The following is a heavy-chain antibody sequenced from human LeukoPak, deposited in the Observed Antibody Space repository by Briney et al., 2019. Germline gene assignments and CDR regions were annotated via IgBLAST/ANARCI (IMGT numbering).Heavy chain of an antibody. CDR3: ARVVVPAAYNWFDP. J-gene: IGHJ5*02. CDR1: GGSISSGSYY. V-gene: IGHV4-61*02. CDR2: IYTSGST. Sequence: SQTLSLTCTVSGGSISSGSYYWSWIRQPAGNGLEWIGRIYTSGSTNYNPSFKSRVTISVDTSKNQFSLKLSSVTAADTAVYYCARVVVPAAYNWFDPWGQGTLVTVSS. D-gene: IGHD2-2*01.